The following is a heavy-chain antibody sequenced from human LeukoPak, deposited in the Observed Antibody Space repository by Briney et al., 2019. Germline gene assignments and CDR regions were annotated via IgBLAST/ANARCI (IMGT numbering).Heavy chain of an antibody. CDR1: GYTFTSYD. D-gene: IGHD6-13*01. Sequence: ASVKVSCKASGYTFTSYDINWVRQATGQGLEWMGWMNPNSGNAGYAQKFQGRVTITRNTSISTAYMELSSLRSEDTAVYYCARGSYSSSWYDFDYWGQGTLVTVSS. J-gene: IGHJ4*02. V-gene: IGHV1-8*03. CDR2: MNPNSGNA. CDR3: ARGSYSSSWYDFDY.